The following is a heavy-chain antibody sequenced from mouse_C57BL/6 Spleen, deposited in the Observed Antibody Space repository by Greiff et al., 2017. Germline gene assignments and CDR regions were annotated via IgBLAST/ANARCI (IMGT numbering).Heavy chain of an antibody. CDR2: IYPGDGDT. J-gene: IGHJ2*01. Sequence: QVQLKESGPELVKPGASVKISCKASGYAFSSSWMNWVKQRPGKGLEWIGRIYPGDGDTNYNGKFKGKATLTADKSSSTAYMQLSSLTSEDSAVYFCAREYGNHWGQGTTLTVAS. V-gene: IGHV1-82*01. CDR1: GYAFSSSW. D-gene: IGHD2-1*01. CDR3: AREYGNH.